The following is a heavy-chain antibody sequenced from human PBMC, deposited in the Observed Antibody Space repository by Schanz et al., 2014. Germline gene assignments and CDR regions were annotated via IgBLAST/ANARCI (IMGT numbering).Heavy chain of an antibody. Sequence: EVQLLESGGGLVQPGGSLRLSCAASGFTFSYYSLNWVRQAPGKGLEWLSYTKAGGRDIHYADSVKGRFTISRDNAKNSLYLQMNSLTAEDTAVYYCAKYGTGKGVSFEYWGQGTLVTVSS. V-gene: IGHV3-48*04. CDR2: TKAGGRDI. D-gene: IGHD1-26*01. CDR3: AKYGTGKGVSFEY. J-gene: IGHJ4*02. CDR1: GFTFSYYS.